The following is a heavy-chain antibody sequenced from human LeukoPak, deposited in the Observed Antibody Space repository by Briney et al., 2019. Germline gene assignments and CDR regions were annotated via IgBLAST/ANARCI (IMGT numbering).Heavy chain of an antibody. D-gene: IGHD2-15*01. Sequence: GGSLRLSCAASGFDFSSNWMHWVRQAPGKGLEWVAVISYDGSNKYYADSVKGRFTISRDNSKNTLYLQMNSLRAEDTAVYYCAKPGYCSGGSCYSAYYEEDYFDYWGQGTLVTVSS. J-gene: IGHJ4*02. CDR2: ISYDGSNK. V-gene: IGHV3-30*18. CDR1: GFDFSSNW. CDR3: AKPGYCSGGSCYSAYYEEDYFDY.